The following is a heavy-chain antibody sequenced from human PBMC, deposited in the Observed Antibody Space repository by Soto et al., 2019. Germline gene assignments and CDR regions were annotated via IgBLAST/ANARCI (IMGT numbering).Heavy chain of an antibody. D-gene: IGHD2-15*01. V-gene: IGHV1-69*01. CDR3: ARADIVVVVAATPVQYSYYGMDV. J-gene: IGHJ6*02. Sequence: QVQLVQSGAEVKKPGSSVKVSCKASGGTFSSYAISWVRQAPGQGLEWMGGIIPIFGTANYAQKFQGRVTITADESTSTAYMELSSLRSEDTAVYYCARADIVVVVAATPVQYSYYGMDVWGQGTTVTVSS. CDR2: IIPIFGTA. CDR1: GGTFSSYA.